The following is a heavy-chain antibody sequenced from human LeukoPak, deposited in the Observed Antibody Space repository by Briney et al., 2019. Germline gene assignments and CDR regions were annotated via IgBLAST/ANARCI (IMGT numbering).Heavy chain of an antibody. CDR2: IYDGGSR. CDR1: GFLVNRNY. V-gene: IGHV3-53*01. CDR3: ANGSSAYYFES. J-gene: IGHJ4*02. Sequence: GGSLRLSCEVSGFLVNRNYMNWVRQAPGKGLEWVSVIYDGGSRYYADSVKGRFTISRDTSKNTVYLEMNGLRVDDTAVYYCANGSSAYYFESWGQGTLVTVSA. D-gene: IGHD6-6*01.